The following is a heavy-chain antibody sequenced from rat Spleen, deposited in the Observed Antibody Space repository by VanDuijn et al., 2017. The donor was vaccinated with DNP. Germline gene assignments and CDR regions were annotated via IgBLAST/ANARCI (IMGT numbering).Heavy chain of an antibody. V-gene: IGHV5-7*01. CDR3: ATPTVTFDY. CDR2: ISYDGTVT. J-gene: IGHJ2*01. CDR1: GFTFSDYY. D-gene: IGHD1-1*01. Sequence: EVQLVESGGGLVQPGRSLKLSCAASGFTFSDYYMAWVRQAPTKGLEWVATISYDGTVTYYRDSVKGRFTISRDNAKSTLYLQMDSLRSEDTATYYCATPTVTFDYWGQGVMVTVSS.